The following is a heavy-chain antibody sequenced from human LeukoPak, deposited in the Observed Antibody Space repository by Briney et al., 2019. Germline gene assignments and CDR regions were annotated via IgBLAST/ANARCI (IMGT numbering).Heavy chain of an antibody. Sequence: ASVKVSCKASGYTFTKYGITWVRQAPGQGLEWMGGIIPIFGTANYAQKFQGRVTITADESTSTAYMELSSLRSEDTAVYYCARALRMYYDYVWGSSPFDPWGQGTLVTVSS. CDR1: GYTFTKYG. J-gene: IGHJ5*02. D-gene: IGHD3-16*01. CDR3: ARALRMYYDYVWGSSPFDP. V-gene: IGHV1-69*13. CDR2: IIPIFGTA.